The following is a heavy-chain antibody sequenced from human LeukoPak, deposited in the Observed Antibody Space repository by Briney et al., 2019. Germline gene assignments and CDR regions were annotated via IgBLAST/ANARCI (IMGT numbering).Heavy chain of an antibody. D-gene: IGHD5-18*01. CDR3: AREGRGYSYAFEY. V-gene: IGHV3-74*01. CDR2: INSDGGST. Sequence: PGGSLRLSCAASGFTFSNYWMHWVRQVPGKGLVWVSRINSDGGSTTYADSVKGRFTISRDNAPNTLYLQMNSLRAADTAVYYCAREGRGYSYAFEYWGQGTLVTVSS. J-gene: IGHJ4*02. CDR1: GFTFSNYW.